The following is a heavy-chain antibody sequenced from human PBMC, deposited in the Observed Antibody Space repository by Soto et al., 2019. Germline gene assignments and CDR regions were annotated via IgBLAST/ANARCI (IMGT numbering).Heavy chain of an antibody. D-gene: IGHD6-13*01. CDR1: GFTFSSYA. V-gene: IGHV3-23*01. CDR3: AKGCSSSWSQSGRCFAP. Sequence: EVQLLESGGVLVQPGGSLRPSCVASGFTFSSYAMGWVRQAPGKGLEWVSSISGSGSTTYYADSVKGRFTISRDNSKNTMYLQMNSLRAEDTAVYYCAKGCSSSWSQSGRCFAPWGQGTLVTVSS. J-gene: IGHJ5*02. CDR2: ISGSGSTT.